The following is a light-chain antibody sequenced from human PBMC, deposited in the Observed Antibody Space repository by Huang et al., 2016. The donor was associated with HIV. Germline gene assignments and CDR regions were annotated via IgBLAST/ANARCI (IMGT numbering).Light chain of an antibody. CDR1: QSVLYTSNSKNY. CDR3: QQYYSTPLT. V-gene: IGKV4-1*01. J-gene: IGKJ2*01. Sequence: DIVMTQSPDSLAVSLGERAAINCKSSQSVLYTSNSKNYLAWYQQKPGQPPKLLIYWASTRESWVPDRFSGNGSGTDFTLIISSLQAEDVAVYYCQQYYSTPLTFGQGTKLEIK. CDR2: WAS.